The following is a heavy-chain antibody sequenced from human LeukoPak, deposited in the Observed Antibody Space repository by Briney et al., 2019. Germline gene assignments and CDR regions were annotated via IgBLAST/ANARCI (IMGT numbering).Heavy chain of an antibody. CDR3: ARELWFVNAPGSWLDP. CDR1: GDSISSGDYS. D-gene: IGHD3-10*01. J-gene: IGHJ5*02. Sequence: SQTLSLTCTVSGDSISSGDYSWSWIRQPSGKGLEWIVYIFHTGSSYYNPSLRGRVTISVDRSRNQFSLRLTSVTAADTAVYYCARELWFVNAPGSWLDPWGQGTLVTVSS. CDR2: IFHTGSS. V-gene: IGHV4-30-2*01.